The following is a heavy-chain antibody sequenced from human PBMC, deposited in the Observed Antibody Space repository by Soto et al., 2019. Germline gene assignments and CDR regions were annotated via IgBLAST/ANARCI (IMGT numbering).Heavy chain of an antibody. Sequence: EVQLVESGGGLVQPGGSLKLSCAASGFIFSGSGMHWVRQASGKGLERVGHIRTKANNYATVYTGSVKGRFTISRDDSKNTAYLQMNSLKTEDTALYYCAPYSGYDSYYFDSWGQGTLVTVSS. V-gene: IGHV3-73*01. J-gene: IGHJ4*02. CDR3: APYSGYDSYYFDS. D-gene: IGHD5-12*01. CDR2: IRTKANNYAT. CDR1: GFIFSGSG.